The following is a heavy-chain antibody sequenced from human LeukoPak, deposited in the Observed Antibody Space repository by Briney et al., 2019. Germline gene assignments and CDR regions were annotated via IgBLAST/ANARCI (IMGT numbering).Heavy chain of an antibody. D-gene: IGHD3-3*01. CDR3: ARGVHDFWSGFYFDY. CDR2: IYSGDST. CDR1: GFIVSSNY. V-gene: IGHV3-66*02. Sequence: GGSLRLSCAASGFIVSSNYMSWVRQAPGKGLEWVSVIYSGDSTYYADSVKGRFTISRDKSKNTLFLQMNSLRAEDTAVYYCARGVHDFWSGFYFDYWAREPWSPSPQ. J-gene: IGHJ4*02.